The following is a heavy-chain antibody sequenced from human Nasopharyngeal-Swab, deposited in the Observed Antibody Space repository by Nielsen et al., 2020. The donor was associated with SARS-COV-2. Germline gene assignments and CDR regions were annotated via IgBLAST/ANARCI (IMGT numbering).Heavy chain of an antibody. CDR2: ISGSGGST. J-gene: IGHJ3*02. D-gene: IGHD5-12*01. CDR1: GFTFSSYA. Sequence: GESLKISCAASGFTFSSYAMSWVRQAPGKGLEWVSAISGSGGSTYYADSVKGRFTISRDNSKNTLYLQMNSLRAGDTAVYYCAREVARLRAFDIWGQGTMVTVSS. V-gene: IGHV3-23*01. CDR3: AREVARLRAFDI.